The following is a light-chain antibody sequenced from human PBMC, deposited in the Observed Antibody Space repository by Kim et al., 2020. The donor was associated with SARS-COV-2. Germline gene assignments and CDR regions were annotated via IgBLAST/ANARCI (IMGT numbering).Light chain of an antibody. CDR3: SSDAGPNDVR. CDR1: ASDVGANDY. Sequence: QSALTQPPSASGSPGQSAAISCTGTASDVGANDYVSWYQHYPGKAPKLILYERTKRPSGVPDRFSGSKSGNTASLTVSGLQAEDEAYYYCSSDAGPNDVRFGGGTQLTVL. CDR2: ERT. J-gene: IGLJ7*01. V-gene: IGLV2-8*01.